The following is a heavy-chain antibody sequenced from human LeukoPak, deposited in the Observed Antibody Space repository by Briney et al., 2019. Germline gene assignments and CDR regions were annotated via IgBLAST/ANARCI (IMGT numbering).Heavy chain of an antibody. J-gene: IGHJ3*02. CDR1: GGSISSSNW. D-gene: IGHD3-22*01. V-gene: IGHV4-4*02. CDR2: IYHSGST. CDR3: PRMDYDTYAFDI. Sequence: PSETLSLTCAVSGGSISSSNWWSWVHQPPGKGLECIGEIYHSGSTNYNPSLKSRVTISVDKSKNQFSLKLSSVTAADTAVYYCPRMDYDTYAFDIWGQGTMVTVS.